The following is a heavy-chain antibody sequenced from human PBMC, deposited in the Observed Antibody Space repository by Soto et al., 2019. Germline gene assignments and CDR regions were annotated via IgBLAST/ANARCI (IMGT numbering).Heavy chain of an antibody. CDR3: ATTYGGNTAFPYYFGY. V-gene: IGHV1-69*13. CDR1: GGTFSSYA. CDR2: ILPSLGTS. Sequence: SVKVSCKASGGTFSSYATSWVRQAPGQGLEWMGGILPSLGTSNYAQKFQGRVTITADESTSTAYMELGSLRSGDTAMYYCATTYGGNTAFPYYFGYWGQGTLVTVSS. D-gene: IGHD4-17*01. J-gene: IGHJ4*02.